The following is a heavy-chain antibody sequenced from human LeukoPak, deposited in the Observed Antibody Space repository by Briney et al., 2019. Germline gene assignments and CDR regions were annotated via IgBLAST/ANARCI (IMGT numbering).Heavy chain of an antibody. CDR2: INSSSSTL. Sequence: SGGSLPLSCAASGFSFSDFSLHWVRQAPGRGLAWVSYINSSSSTLYFADSVKGRFPLSSDNAQNSVHLQVNSLTDEDPAIFFCGRDLISGSYSFDYWGQGTLVTVSS. J-gene: IGHJ4*02. D-gene: IGHD1-26*01. CDR1: GFSFSDFS. V-gene: IGHV3-48*02. CDR3: GRDLISGSYSFDY.